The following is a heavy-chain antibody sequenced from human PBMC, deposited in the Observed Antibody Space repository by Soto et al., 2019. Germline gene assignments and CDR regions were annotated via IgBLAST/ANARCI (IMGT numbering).Heavy chain of an antibody. Sequence: SETLSLTCAVSGASISSSNWWSWVRQTPGKGLEWLGEIYHSGGTSYSPSFQGHVTITTDDSTTTAYLQWSSLKASDTAMYYCARSPRDIVAPYFDNWGQGTLVTVSS. J-gene: IGHJ4*02. CDR2: IYHSGGT. CDR1: GASISSSNW. D-gene: IGHD5-12*01. V-gene: IGHV4-4*02. CDR3: ARSPRDIVAPYFDN.